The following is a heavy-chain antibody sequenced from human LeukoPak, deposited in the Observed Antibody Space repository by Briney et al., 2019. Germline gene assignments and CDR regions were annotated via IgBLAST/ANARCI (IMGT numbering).Heavy chain of an antibody. V-gene: IGHV4-31*03. Sequence: SETLFLTCSVSGGSVTSGGHYWSWIRQHPGKGLEWIGYICYSDSTFYNPSLQSRVTISVDASNNQFSLKLSSVTAADTAVYYCARDSYDISGYRHIDYWGQGTLVTVSS. CDR3: ARDSYDISGYRHIDY. CDR1: GGSVTSGGHY. J-gene: IGHJ4*02. CDR2: ICYSDST. D-gene: IGHD3-22*01.